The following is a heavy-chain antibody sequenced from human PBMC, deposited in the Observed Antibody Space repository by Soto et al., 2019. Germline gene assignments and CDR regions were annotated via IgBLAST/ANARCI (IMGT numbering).Heavy chain of an antibody. V-gene: IGHV3-33*01. CDR2: IWYDGSNK. Sequence: QVQLVESGGGVVQPGRSLRLSCAASGFTFSSYGMHWVRQAPGKGLEWVALIWYDGSNKYYADSVKGRFTISRDNSKNTLYLQMNSLRAEDTAVYYGAGDQAAYAEYFQHGSQGTLVTVSS. D-gene: IGHD6-13*01. J-gene: IGHJ1*01. CDR1: GFTFSSYG. CDR3: AGDQAAYAEYFQH.